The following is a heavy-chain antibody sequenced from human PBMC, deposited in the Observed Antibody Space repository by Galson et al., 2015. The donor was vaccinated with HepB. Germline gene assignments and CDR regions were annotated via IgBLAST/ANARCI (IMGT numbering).Heavy chain of an antibody. J-gene: IGHJ4*02. CDR1: GFTFSNYG. V-gene: IGHV3-30*18. CDR3: TKVDGYIDVPHFDY. Sequence: SLRLSCAASGFTFSNYGMHWVRQAPGKGLEWVAGISNDGSNKYHADSVKGRFTISRDNSKNTVYLQMNSLRDEDAAVYYCTKVDGYIDVPHFDYWGQGTLVTVSS. D-gene: IGHD5-24*01. CDR2: ISNDGSNK.